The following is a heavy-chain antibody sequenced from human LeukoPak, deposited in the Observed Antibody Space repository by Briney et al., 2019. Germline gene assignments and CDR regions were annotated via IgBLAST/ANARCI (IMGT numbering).Heavy chain of an antibody. CDR3: AGDRYSSSLDY. Sequence: SETLSLTCTVSGGSISSSGYYWGWIRQPPGKGLEWIGSIYHSGSTYYNPSLKSRVTISVDTSKNQFSLKLSSVTAADTAVYYCAGDRYSSSLDYWGQGTLVIVSS. D-gene: IGHD6-6*01. CDR1: GGSISSSGYY. V-gene: IGHV4-39*07. CDR2: IYHSGST. J-gene: IGHJ4*02.